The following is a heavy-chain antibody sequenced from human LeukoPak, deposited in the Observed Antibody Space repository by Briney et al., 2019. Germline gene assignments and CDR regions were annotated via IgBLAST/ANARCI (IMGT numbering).Heavy chain of an antibody. CDR1: GFTFSSSA. D-gene: IGHD2-2*01. CDR2: ISNNGGYT. Sequence: GGSLRLSCAASGFTFSSSAMSWVRQAPGKGLEWVSAISNNGGYTYYADSVQGRFTISRDNSKNTLYLQMNSLRAEDTAVYHCALEGGYCSSATCYGPDYWGQGTLVTVSS. CDR3: ALEGGYCSSATCYGPDY. J-gene: IGHJ4*02. V-gene: IGHV3-23*01.